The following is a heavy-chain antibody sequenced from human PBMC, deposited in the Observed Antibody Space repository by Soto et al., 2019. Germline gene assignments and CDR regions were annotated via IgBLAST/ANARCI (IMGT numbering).Heavy chain of an antibody. D-gene: IGHD2-15*01. Sequence: GGSLGLACAACGVRGRSRYMSWVRKAQGKGLEWVSLIQSGGPTYYADSVKGRFTISRDTSENTVHLQMDSLRAEDTAVYYCARDDVLCDGGRCYGVPLGVWGKGTTVTVSS. J-gene: IGHJ6*04. CDR3: ARDDVLCDGGRCYGVPLGV. CDR1: GVRGRSRY. V-gene: IGHV3-66*01. CDR2: IQSGGPT.